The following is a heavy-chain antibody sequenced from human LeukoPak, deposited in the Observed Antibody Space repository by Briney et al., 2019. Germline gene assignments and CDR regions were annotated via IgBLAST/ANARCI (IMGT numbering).Heavy chain of an antibody. CDR3: ASLTGDSPRYFDL. J-gene: IGHJ2*01. V-gene: IGHV1-69*06. Sequence: SVKVSCKASACTFTSYAISWGRQAPGQGLEWMGRIIPIFGTANYAQKFQGRVTITADKSTSTAYMELSSLRSEDTAVYYCASLTGDSPRYFDLWGRGTLVTVSS. D-gene: IGHD3-10*01. CDR1: ACTFTSYA. CDR2: IIPIFGTA.